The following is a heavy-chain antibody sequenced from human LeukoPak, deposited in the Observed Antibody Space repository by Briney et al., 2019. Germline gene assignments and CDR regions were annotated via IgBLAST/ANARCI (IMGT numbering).Heavy chain of an antibody. Sequence: GASVKVSCKASGYTFTSYDINWVRQAPGQGLEWMGWMNPNSGNTGYAQKFQGRVTMTRNTSISTAYMELSSLRSEDTAVYYCARGTTTYYDFWSGYFHNWFDPWGQGTLVTVSS. D-gene: IGHD3-3*01. CDR1: GYTFTSYD. CDR3: ARGTTTYYDFWSGYFHNWFDP. J-gene: IGHJ5*02. CDR2: MNPNSGNT. V-gene: IGHV1-8*01.